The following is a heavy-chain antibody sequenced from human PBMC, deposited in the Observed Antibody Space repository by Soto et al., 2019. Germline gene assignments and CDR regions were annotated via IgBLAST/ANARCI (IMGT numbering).Heavy chain of an antibody. CDR1: GGSISTITL. J-gene: IGHJ4*02. CDR3: ARDLGSCSSTSCRTFDY. CDR2: IYHSGSA. Sequence: QVQLRESGPGLVKTSGTLSLTCAVSGGSISTITLWSWVRQPPGKGLQWIGEIYHSGSANYNPSLKSRVTISVDKSKNQFSLELSSVTAADTAVYYCARDLGSCSSTSCRTFDYWSQGTLVNVSS. V-gene: IGHV4-4*02. D-gene: IGHD2-2*03.